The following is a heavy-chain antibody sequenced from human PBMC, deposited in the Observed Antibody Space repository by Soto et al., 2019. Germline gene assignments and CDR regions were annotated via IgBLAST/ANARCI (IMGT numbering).Heavy chain of an antibody. J-gene: IGHJ4*02. D-gene: IGHD4-17*01. CDR3: ARTTAVPNPHRSTSVFDY. CDR1: GGSVSDKPCS. Sequence: PSETLSLTCSVSGGSVSDKPCSWSWIRQPPGQGLEWIGYVYYSGTTNYNPALKSRVTISVALSKIRFSLRLSSVTTADTALYYCARTTAVPNPHRSTSVFDYWGPGXLVTVYS. CDR2: VYYSGTT. V-gene: IGHV4-61*01.